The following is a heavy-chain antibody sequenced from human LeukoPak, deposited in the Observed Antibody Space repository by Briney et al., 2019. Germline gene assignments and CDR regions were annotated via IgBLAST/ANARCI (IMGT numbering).Heavy chain of an antibody. CDR1: GFTLSSYD. Sequence: PGGSLRLSCAASGFTLSSYDMSWVRQAPGKELEWVSAISGSGGSTYYADSVKGRFTISRDNAKDALYLQMKSLRAEDTAVYYGPKGRGYYDMRANGGFDSWGQGTLVTVSS. CDR3: PKGRGYYDMRANGGFDS. J-gene: IGHJ4*02. CDR2: ISGSGGST. D-gene: IGHD3-22*01. V-gene: IGHV3-23*01.